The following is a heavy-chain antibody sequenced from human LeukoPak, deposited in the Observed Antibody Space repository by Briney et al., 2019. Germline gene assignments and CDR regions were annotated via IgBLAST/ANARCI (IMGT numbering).Heavy chain of an antibody. V-gene: IGHV3-48*03. J-gene: IGHJ4*02. CDR1: GFTFFSYD. CDR3: ARALPSSWYFSDY. CDR2: ISSSASTK. D-gene: IGHD6-13*01. Sequence: GGSLRLSCAASGFTFFSYDMYWVRQAPGKGLEWVSYISSSASTKYYADSVKGRFTISRDNAKSSLYLQMNSLRVDDTAVYYCARALPSSWYFSDYWGQGALVTVSS.